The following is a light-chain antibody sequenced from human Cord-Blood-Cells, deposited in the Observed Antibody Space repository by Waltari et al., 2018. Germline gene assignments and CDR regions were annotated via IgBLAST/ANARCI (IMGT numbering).Light chain of an antibody. CDR3: CSYAGSSTLV. J-gene: IGLJ2*01. V-gene: IGLV2-23*01. CDR1: SSDVGSYNL. Sequence: QSALTQPASASGSPGQSITISCTGTSSDVGSYNLVSWYRQHPGKAPKLMIYEGSKRPSGVSNRFSGSKSGNTASLTISGLQAEDEADYYCCSYAGSSTLVFGGGTKLTVL. CDR2: EGS.